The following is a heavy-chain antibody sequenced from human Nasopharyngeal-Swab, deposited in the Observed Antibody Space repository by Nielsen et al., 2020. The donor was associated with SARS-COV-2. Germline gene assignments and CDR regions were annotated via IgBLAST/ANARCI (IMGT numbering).Heavy chain of an antibody. Sequence: ASAKVSCKVSGYTLTELSMHWVRHAPGKGLEWMGGFDPEDGETIYAQKLQGRVTITTDTSTSTAYMELRSLGSDDTAVYYCARDRVAVAGHCFDPWGQGTLVTVSS. CDR1: GYTLTELS. CDR3: ARDRVAVAGHCFDP. J-gene: IGHJ5*02. CDR2: FDPEDGET. V-gene: IGHV1-24*01. D-gene: IGHD6-19*01.